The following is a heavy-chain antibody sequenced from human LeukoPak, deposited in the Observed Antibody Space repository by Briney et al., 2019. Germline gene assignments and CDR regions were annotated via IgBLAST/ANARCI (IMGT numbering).Heavy chain of an antibody. Sequence: ASVKVSCKASGYTFTDYYIHWVRQAPGQGLEWMGRINPNSGGTNYAQKFQGRVTMTRDTSISTAYMELSRLSSDDTAVYYCATSRDRIAAAGRDEFDYWGQGTLVTVSS. CDR3: ATSRDRIAAAGRDEFDY. CDR1: GYTFTDYY. CDR2: INPNSGGT. D-gene: IGHD6-13*01. J-gene: IGHJ4*02. V-gene: IGHV1-2*06.